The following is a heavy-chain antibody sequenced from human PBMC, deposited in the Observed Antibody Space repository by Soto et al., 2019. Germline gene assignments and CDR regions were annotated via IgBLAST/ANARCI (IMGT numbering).Heavy chain of an antibody. CDR2: IYSGGST. CDR3: ERAGYGDEIGWFDP. CDR1: GFTVSSNY. V-gene: IGHV3-53*01. J-gene: IGHJ5*02. Sequence: GILSVSCAASGFTVSSNYMSWVRQAPGKGLEWVSVIYSGGSTYYADSVKGRFTISRDNSKNTLYLQMNSLRAEDTAVYYCERAGYGDEIGWFDPWGQGTLVTASS. D-gene: IGHD2-15*01.